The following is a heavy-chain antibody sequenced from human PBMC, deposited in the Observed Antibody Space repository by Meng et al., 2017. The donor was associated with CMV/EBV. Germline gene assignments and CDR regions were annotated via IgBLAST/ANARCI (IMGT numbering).Heavy chain of an antibody. Sequence: LSCAASGFTVSSYWMTWVRQAPGKGLEWVANIKYDGSKKSYVDSVKGRFTISRDNAMNSMFLLMSTLRAEDTAVYYCATTERNSYTYWGQGTLVTVSS. V-gene: IGHV3-7*03. CDR2: IKYDGSKK. J-gene: IGHJ4*02. CDR3: ATTERNSYTY. D-gene: IGHD5-18*01. CDR1: GFTVSSYW.